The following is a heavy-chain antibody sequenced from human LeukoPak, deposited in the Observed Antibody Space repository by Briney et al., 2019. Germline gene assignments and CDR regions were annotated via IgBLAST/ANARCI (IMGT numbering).Heavy chain of an antibody. D-gene: IGHD5-12*01. CDR3: ARSEVDIVATIRSSSFDP. Sequence: PSETLSLTCTVSGGSISSSSYYWGWIRQPPGKGLEWIGSIYYSGSTYYNPSLKSRVTISVDTSKNQFSLKLSSVTAADTAVYYCARSEVDIVATIRSSSFDPWGQGTLVTVSS. CDR2: IYYSGST. CDR1: GGSISSSSYY. V-gene: IGHV4-39*01. J-gene: IGHJ5*02.